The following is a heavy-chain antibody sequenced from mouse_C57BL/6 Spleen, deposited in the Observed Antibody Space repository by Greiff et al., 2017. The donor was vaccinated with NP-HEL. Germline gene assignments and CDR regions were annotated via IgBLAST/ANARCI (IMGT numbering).Heavy chain of an antibody. CDR2: IRSKSNNYAT. CDR3: VRGDGGMDY. Sequence: EVQLVESGGGLVQPKGSLKLSCAASGFSFNTYAMNWVRRAPGKGLEWVARIRSKSNNYATYYADSVKDRFTISRDDSESMLYLQMNNLKTEDTAMYYCVRGDGGMDYWGQGTSVTVSS. CDR1: GFSFNTYA. J-gene: IGHJ4*01. V-gene: IGHV10-1*01. D-gene: IGHD3-3*01.